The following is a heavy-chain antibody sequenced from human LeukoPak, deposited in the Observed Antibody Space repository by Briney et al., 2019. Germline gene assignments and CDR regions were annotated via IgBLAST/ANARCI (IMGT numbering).Heavy chain of an antibody. J-gene: IGHJ4*02. D-gene: IGHD3-22*01. CDR1: GYSFTSYW. CDR3: ARSTYYYDSSGYYFDY. V-gene: IGHV5-51*01. Sequence: GESLKISCKGSGYSFTSYWISWVRQMPGKGLEWMGIIYPGDSDTRYSPSFQGQVTISADKSISTAYLQWSGLKASDTAMYYCARSTYYYDSSGYYFDYWGQGTLVTVSS. CDR2: IYPGDSDT.